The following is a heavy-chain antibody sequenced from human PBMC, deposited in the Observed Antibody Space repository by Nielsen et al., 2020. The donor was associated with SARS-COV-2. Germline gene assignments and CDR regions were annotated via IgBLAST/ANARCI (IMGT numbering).Heavy chain of an antibody. Sequence: ASVNAPCKPSGYTFTSYDINWVRQATGQGLEWMGWMNPNSGNTGYAQKFQGRVTMTRNTSISNAYLQWSSLKSSDTAMYYRVGHGGFSGGWEFDYWGEGTLVTVSS. V-gene: IGHV1-8*01. CDR1: GYTFTSYD. D-gene: IGHD6-19*01. J-gene: IGHJ4*02. CDR3: VGHGGFSGGWEFDY. CDR2: MNPNSGNT.